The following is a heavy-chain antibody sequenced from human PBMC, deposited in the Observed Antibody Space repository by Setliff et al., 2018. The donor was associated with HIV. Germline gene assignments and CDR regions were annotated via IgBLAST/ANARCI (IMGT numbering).Heavy chain of an antibody. V-gene: IGHV4-34*01. Sequence: TLSLTCAVYGESFSDYYWSWIRQPPGKGLEWIGEINHSESTNYNPSLKSRVTVSVDTSKKQFSLRLSSVSAADTALYYCARGGGITWRSYSFDYWGHGTLVTGLL. CDR3: ARGGGITWRSYSFDY. D-gene: IGHD3-10*01. J-gene: IGHJ4*01. CDR2: INHSEST. CDR1: GESFSDYY.